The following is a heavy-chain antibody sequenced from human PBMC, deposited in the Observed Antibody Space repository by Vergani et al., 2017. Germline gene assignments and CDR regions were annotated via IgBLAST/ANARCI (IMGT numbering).Heavy chain of an antibody. V-gene: IGHV4-34*01. CDR2: INHSGNT. D-gene: IGHD2-2*01. CDR1: GGSFSGYY. J-gene: IGHJ6*03. CDR3: ARVLRVVVAAAMRSYYYYMDV. Sequence: QVQLQQWGAGLLKPSETLSLTCAVYGGSFSGYYWSWIRQPPGKGLGWIGEINHSGNTNYNPSLKSRVTISVDTSKNQFSLKLSSVTAADTAVYYWARVLRVVVAAAMRSYYYYMDVWGKGTTVTVSS.